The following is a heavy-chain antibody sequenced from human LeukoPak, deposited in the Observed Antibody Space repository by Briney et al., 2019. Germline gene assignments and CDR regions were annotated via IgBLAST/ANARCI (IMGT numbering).Heavy chain of an antibody. Sequence: GGSLRLSCAASGFTFSSYAMGWVRQAPGKGLEWVSAITASGGNTYYADSVKGRFTMSRDNSKNTVFLQMNSLRAEDTAIYYCGRDPNGDYIGAFDFQRWGQGTQVTVSS. V-gene: IGHV3-23*01. CDR2: ITASGGNT. CDR3: GRDPNGDYIGAFDFQR. J-gene: IGHJ1*01. CDR1: GFTFSSYA. D-gene: IGHD4-17*01.